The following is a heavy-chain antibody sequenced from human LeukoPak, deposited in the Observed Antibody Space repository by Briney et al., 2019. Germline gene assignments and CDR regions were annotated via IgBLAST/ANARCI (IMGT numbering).Heavy chain of an antibody. D-gene: IGHD1-26*01. J-gene: IGHJ4*02. V-gene: IGHV4-4*07. CDR3: ARARGGSGSYGHFDH. CDR1: GASISSYY. Sequence: KASETLSLTCTVAGASISSYYWTWLRQPAGEGLEWIGRIYTSGSTNYNPSLKSRVTMSVDTSKNQFSLKLSSVTAADTAVYYCARARGGSGSYGHFDHWGQGTLVTVSS. CDR2: IYTSGST.